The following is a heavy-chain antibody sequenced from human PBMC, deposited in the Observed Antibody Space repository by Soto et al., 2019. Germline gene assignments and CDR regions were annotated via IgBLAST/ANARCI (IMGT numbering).Heavy chain of an antibody. J-gene: IGHJ6*02. D-gene: IGHD3-3*01. CDR2: ISSSGSTT. Sequence: GGSLRLSCAASGFTFSDYYMSWIRQAPGKGLEWVSYISSSGSTTYYADSVKGRFTISRDNSKNTLYLQMNSLRAEDTAVYYCAKETAHYDFWSGWPGAYYYYGMDVWGQGTTVTVSS. CDR1: GFTFSDYY. CDR3: AKETAHYDFWSGWPGAYYYYGMDV. V-gene: IGHV3-11*01.